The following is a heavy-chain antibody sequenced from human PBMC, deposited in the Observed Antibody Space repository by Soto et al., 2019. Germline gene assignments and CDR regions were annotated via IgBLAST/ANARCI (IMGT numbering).Heavy chain of an antibody. D-gene: IGHD3-16*01. J-gene: IGHJ4*02. Sequence: SETLSLTCTVSGGSISSYYWSWIRQPPGKGLEWIGYIYYSGSTNYNPSIKSRVTISVDTSKNQFSLKLSSVTAADTAVYYCARVGGGGAHYWGQGTLVTVS. V-gene: IGHV4-59*01. CDR1: GGSISSYY. CDR3: ARVGGGGAHY. CDR2: IYYSGST.